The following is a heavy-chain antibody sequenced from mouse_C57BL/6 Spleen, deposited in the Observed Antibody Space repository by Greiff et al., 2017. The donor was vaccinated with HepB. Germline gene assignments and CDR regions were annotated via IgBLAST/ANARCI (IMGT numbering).Heavy chain of an antibody. D-gene: IGHD4-1*01. CDR3: ARGPANWERGWYFDV. CDR1: GYAFSSYW. CDR2: IYPGDGDT. Sequence: QVQLKESGAELVKPGASVKISCKASGYAFSSYWMNWVKQRPGKGLEWIGQIYPGDGDTNYNGKFKGKATLTADKSSSTAYMQLSSLTSEDSAVYVCARGPANWERGWYFDVWGTGTMVTVSS. J-gene: IGHJ1*03. V-gene: IGHV1-80*01.